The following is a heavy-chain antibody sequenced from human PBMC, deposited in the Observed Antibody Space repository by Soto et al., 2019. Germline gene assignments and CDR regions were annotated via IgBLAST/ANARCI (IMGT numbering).Heavy chain of an antibody. CDR2: MYQSGST. CDR1: GFSIRSGYF. Sequence: SETLSLTCAVSGFSIRSGYFWGWIRQSPGKGLEWLGSMYQSGSTYYNPSLKSRVTISLDTSNNQFSLRLSSVTAEDTGVYFCARDIGFDYVNWGQGTLVTVSS. J-gene: IGHJ4*02. D-gene: IGHD3-16*01. V-gene: IGHV4-38-2*02. CDR3: ARDIGFDYVN.